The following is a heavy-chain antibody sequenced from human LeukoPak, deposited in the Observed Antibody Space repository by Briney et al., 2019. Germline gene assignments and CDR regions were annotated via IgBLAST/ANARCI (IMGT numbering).Heavy chain of an antibody. CDR1: GSRFTSYW. CDR2: IYPGDSDT. Sequence: GESLKISWKGPGSRFTSYWIGWVRQMPGKGLEWRGSIYPGDSDTRYSPSFQGQVTTSANKSSSTGYLQWRSLKASDTAMYYCARHRSPRFLASSIWDQGTMVTVSS. V-gene: IGHV5-51*01. D-gene: IGHD3-3*01. J-gene: IGHJ3*02. CDR3: ARHRSPRFLASSI.